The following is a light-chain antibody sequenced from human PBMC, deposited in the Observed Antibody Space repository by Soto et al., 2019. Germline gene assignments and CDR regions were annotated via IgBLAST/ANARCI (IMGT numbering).Light chain of an antibody. Sequence: EIVLTQSPGTLSLSPGERATLSCRASQSVISRYLAWYQQKPGQAPRLLIYGAASRATGIPDRFSGSGSGTDFTLTISRLEPEDFAVYYCQQYGSSPTTFGPGTKVDIK. CDR3: QQYGSSPTT. CDR1: QSVISRY. J-gene: IGKJ3*01. CDR2: GAA. V-gene: IGKV3-20*01.